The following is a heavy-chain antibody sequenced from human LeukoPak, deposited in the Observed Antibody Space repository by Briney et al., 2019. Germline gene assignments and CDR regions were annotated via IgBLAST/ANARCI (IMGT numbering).Heavy chain of an antibody. J-gene: IGHJ4*02. CDR1: GFTFSSYT. CDR3: AKALGPTYSYGLDC. V-gene: IGHV3-23*01. CDR2: ISGGGGST. D-gene: IGHD5-18*01. Sequence: GGSLRLSCAASGFTFSSYTMNWVRQAPGKGLEWVSAISGGGGSTFYADSVKGRFTISRDNSKNTLYLQVNSLRAEDTALYYCAKALGPTYSYGLDCWGQGTLVTVSS.